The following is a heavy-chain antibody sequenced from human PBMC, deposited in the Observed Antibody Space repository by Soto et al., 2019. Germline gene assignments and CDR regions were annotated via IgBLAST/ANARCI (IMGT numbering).Heavy chain of an antibody. CDR3: AKCSPRYSSGLKAYYFDY. J-gene: IGHJ4*02. D-gene: IGHD6-19*01. Sequence: EVQLLESGGGLVQPGGSLRLSCAASGFTFSSYAMSWVRQAPGKGLEWVPTISGSGGSTYYADSVKGRFTISRDNSKNTLYLQVNSLRAEDTAVYYCAKCSPRYSSGLKAYYFDYWGQGTLVTVSS. V-gene: IGHV3-23*01. CDR1: GFTFSSYA. CDR2: ISGSGGST.